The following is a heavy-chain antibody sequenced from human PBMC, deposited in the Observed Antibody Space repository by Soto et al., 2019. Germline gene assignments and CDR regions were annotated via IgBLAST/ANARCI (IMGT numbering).Heavy chain of an antibody. D-gene: IGHD5-18*01. CDR1: EFTFSSYY. CDR2: IKHDGGAR. V-gene: IGHV3-7*05. CDR3: ARDRAPDSDSHGCNL. Sequence: EVQLVESGGGLVQPGGSLTLSCAASEFTFSSYYMIWVRQAPGKGLEWVANIKHDGGARDYLDSVKGRFTISRDNAKNSLYLQMTDLRADDTAVYFCARDRAPDSDSHGCNLWGQGTLVTVSS. J-gene: IGHJ4*02.